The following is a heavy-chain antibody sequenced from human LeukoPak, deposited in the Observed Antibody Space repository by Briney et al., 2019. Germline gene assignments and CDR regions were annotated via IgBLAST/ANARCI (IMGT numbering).Heavy chain of an antibody. CDR1: GSTSSYYW. V-gene: IGHV3-74*01. CDR2: INGDGSST. CDR3: ARDLELTYYDSSGYDY. D-gene: IGHD3-22*01. Sequence: GGSLRLSCAGSGSTSSYYWMHWVRQVPGKGLGWVSRINGDGSSTSYADSVKGRFTISRDNAKNTLYLQMNSLRAEDTAVYYCARDLELTYYDSSGYDYWGQGTPVTVSS. J-gene: IGHJ4*02.